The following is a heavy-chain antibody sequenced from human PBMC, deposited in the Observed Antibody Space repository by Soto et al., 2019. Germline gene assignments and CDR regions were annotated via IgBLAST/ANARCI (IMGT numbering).Heavy chain of an antibody. CDR1: GFTFSSYA. V-gene: IGHV3-64D*06. Sequence: GGSLRLSCSVSGFTFSSYAMHWVRQAPGKGLQYVSSISSSGVPTYYADSVKGRLTISRDNSQNTLYLQMSSLRLEDTAVYYCVKDRWIDYWGQGILVTVSS. J-gene: IGHJ4*02. D-gene: IGHD2-15*01. CDR2: ISSSGVPT. CDR3: VKDRWIDY.